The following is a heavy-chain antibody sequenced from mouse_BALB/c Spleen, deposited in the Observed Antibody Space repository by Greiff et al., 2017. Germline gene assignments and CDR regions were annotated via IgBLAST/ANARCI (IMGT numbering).Heavy chain of an antibody. CDR1: GFSLTGYG. J-gene: IGHJ2*01. CDR3: ARGYSSGYIDY. CDR2: IWGDGST. D-gene: IGHD3-1*01. Sequence: VQLQESGPGLVAPSQSLSITCTVSGFSLTGYGVNWVRQPPGKGLEWLGTIWGDGSTDYNSALKSRLSISKDNSKSQVFLKMNSLQTDDTARYYCARGYSSGYIDYWGQGTTLTVSS. V-gene: IGHV2-6-7*01.